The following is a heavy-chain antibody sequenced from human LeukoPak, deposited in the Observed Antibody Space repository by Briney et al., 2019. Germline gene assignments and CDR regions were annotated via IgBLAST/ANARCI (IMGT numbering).Heavy chain of an antibody. CDR3: ARGLRPSSSKGY. Sequence: SSETLSLTCAVYGGSFSGYYWSWIRQPPGKGLEWIGEINHSGSTNYNPSLKSRVTISVDTSKNQFSLKLSSVTAADTAVYYCARGLRPSSSKGYWGQGTLVTVSS. CDR2: INHSGST. V-gene: IGHV4-34*01. D-gene: IGHD6-13*01. CDR1: GGSFSGYY. J-gene: IGHJ4*02.